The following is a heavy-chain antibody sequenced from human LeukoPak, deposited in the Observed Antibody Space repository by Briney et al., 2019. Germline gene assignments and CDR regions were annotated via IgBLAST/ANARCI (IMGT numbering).Heavy chain of an antibody. Sequence: SETLSLTCTVSGGSISSGSYYWSWIRQPAGKGLEWIGRIYTSGSTSYNPSLKSRVTMSVDTSTNQISLRLSSVTAADTAVYYCARTIRAYRGYDHWYFDVWGRGTLVTVSS. CDR2: IYTSGST. D-gene: IGHD5-12*01. J-gene: IGHJ2*01. V-gene: IGHV4-61*02. CDR1: GGSISSGSYY. CDR3: ARTIRAYRGYDHWYFDV.